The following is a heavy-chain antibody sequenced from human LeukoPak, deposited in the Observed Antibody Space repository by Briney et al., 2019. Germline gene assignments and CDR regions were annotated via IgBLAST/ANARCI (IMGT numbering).Heavy chain of an antibody. D-gene: IGHD3-3*01. Sequence: GRSLRLSCAASGFTFDDCAMHWVRQAPGKGLEWVSGISWNSGSIGYADSVKGRFTISRDNAKNTLYLQMNSLRAEDTAVYYCAREVDFWSGYALRYYYYMDVWGKGTTVTVSS. CDR1: GFTFDDCA. CDR2: ISWNSGSI. V-gene: IGHV3-9*01. CDR3: AREVDFWSGYALRYYYYMDV. J-gene: IGHJ6*03.